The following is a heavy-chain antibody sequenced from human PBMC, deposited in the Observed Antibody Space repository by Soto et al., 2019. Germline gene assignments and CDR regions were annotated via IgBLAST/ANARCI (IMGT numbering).Heavy chain of an antibody. CDR3: ARGGISHWAYFYYMDV. J-gene: IGHJ6*03. D-gene: IGHD2-21*01. CDR1: GGSLSDYF. V-gene: IGHV4-34*01. CDR2: INHLGSI. Sequence: SETLSLTCVVAGGSLSDYFWSWIRQPPGMALEWIGEINHLGSINYNPSLKSRVTMSVDTSKNQFSLTLNSVTAADTATYYCARGGISHWAYFYYMDVWDRGTTVTVS.